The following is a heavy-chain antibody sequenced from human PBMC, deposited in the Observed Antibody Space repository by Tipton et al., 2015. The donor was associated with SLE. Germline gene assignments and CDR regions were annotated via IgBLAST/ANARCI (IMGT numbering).Heavy chain of an antibody. CDR3: ARSDYYDSRGGFDP. CDR1: GGSISSHY. J-gene: IGHJ5*02. V-gene: IGHV4-59*11. Sequence: TLSLTCTVSGGSISSHYWSWIRQPPGKGLEWIGYIYYSGSTNYNPSLKSRVTISVDTSKNQFSLKLSSVTAADTAMYYCARSDYYDSRGGFDPWGQGTLVTVSS. CDR2: IYYSGST. D-gene: IGHD3-22*01.